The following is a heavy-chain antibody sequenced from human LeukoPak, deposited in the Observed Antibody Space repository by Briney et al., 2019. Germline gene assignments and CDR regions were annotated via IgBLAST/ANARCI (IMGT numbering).Heavy chain of an antibody. V-gene: IGHV3-21*01. J-gene: IGHJ4*02. CDR2: ISSSSSYI. D-gene: IGHD6-19*01. Sequence: GGSLRLSCAASGFTFSSYSMNWVRQAPGKGLEWVASISSSSSYIYYADSLKGRFTISRDNAKNSLYLQMNRLRAEDTAVYYCARVPWLVHGPYYFDYWGQGTLVTVSS. CDR1: GFTFSSYS. CDR3: ARVPWLVHGPYYFDY.